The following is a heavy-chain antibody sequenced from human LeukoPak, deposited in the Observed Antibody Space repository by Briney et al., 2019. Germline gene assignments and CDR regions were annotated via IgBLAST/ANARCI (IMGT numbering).Heavy chain of an antibody. CDR2: INPSGGST. Sequence: ASVKVSCKASGYTSTSYYMHWVRQAPGQGLEWMGIINPSGGSTSYAQKFQGRVTMTRDTSTSTVYMELSSLRSEDTAVYHCAKDPVGATVSADYWGQGTLVTVSS. CDR1: GYTSTSYY. CDR3: AKDPVGATVSADY. D-gene: IGHD1-26*01. V-gene: IGHV1-46*01. J-gene: IGHJ4*02.